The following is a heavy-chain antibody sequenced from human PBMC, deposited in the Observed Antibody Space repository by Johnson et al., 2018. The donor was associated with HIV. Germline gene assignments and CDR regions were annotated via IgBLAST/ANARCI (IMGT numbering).Heavy chain of an antibody. V-gene: IGHV3-66*01. Sequence: MQLVESGGGLVQPGGSLRLSCAASGFSVSASYMSWLRQAPGKALEWVSVIYRGGATYYAASVQGRFTISRDNSKNMLYLQMISLRAEDTAVYFCARAPPAPYGDYGAFDIWGQGTMVTVSS. CDR2: IYRGGAT. CDR1: GFSVSASY. D-gene: IGHD4-17*01. J-gene: IGHJ3*02. CDR3: ARAPPAPYGDYGAFDI.